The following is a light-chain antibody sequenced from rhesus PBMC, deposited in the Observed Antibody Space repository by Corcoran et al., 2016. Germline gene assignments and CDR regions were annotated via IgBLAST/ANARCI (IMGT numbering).Light chain of an antibody. CDR3: MQALQTPLT. CDR2: YGS. J-gene: IGKJ4*01. Sequence: DIVMTQTPLSLPVTLGEPASISCRSSQSLLSSNGYNYLNWYLQKPGQSPQLLIYYGSNRASGGPARCRGSGSDTDFTLKISRVEAEDVGVYYCMQALQTPLTFGGGTKVEIK. CDR1: QSLLSSNGYNY. V-gene: IGKV2-60*01.